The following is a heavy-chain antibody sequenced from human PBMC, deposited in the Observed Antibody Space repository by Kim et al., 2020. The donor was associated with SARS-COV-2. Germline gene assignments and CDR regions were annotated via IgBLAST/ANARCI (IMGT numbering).Heavy chain of an antibody. CDR1: GFTFRSYS. Sequence: GGSLRLSCAASGFTFRSYSMNWVRQAPGKGLEWVSSISSSGSYIYYADSLKGRFTISRDNTKNSLYLQMNSLRAEDTAVYYCAGVRDGYNFDYYWGQGTLVTVSS. CDR2: ISSSGSYI. D-gene: IGHD5-12*01. CDR3: AGVRDGYNFDYY. V-gene: IGHV3-21*01. J-gene: IGHJ4*02.